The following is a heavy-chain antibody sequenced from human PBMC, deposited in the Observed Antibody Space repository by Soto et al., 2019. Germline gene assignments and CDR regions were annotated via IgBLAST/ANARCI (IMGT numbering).Heavy chain of an antibody. V-gene: IGHV3-30*04. Sequence: QVQLVESGGGVVQPGRSLRLSCAASGFMFSAYAMLWVRQAPGKGLEWVAATSYDEANKYYADSVKGRFTISRDNSKNTLFLEMNSLRPEDTAIYYCARDPSPYTSGWYGIDFWGQGTLVTVSS. CDR2: TSYDEANK. CDR3: ARDPSPYTSGWYGIDF. D-gene: IGHD6-13*01. CDR1: GFMFSAYA. J-gene: IGHJ4*01.